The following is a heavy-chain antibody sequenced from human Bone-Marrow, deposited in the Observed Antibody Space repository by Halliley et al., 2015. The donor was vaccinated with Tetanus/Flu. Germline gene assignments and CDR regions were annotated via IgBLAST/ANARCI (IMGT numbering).Heavy chain of an antibody. J-gene: IGHJ4*02. V-gene: IGHV4-39*01. Sequence: IGIFYYRGPTYYNPSLQGRVSISGDPSKNQFSLRLTSGTAEDTAVYYCATRGDFWSGPHYLGHWGQGTLVTVSS. CDR3: ATRGDFWSGPHYLGH. CDR2: FYYRGPT. D-gene: IGHD3-3*01.